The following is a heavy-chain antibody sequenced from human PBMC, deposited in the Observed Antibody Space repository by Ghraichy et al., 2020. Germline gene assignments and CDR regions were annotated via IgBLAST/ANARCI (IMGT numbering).Heavy chain of an antibody. CDR2: ISAGGDTT. CDR3: ARRASGTYYYFDS. V-gene: IGHV3-23*01. Sequence: GGSLRLSCAASGFTFSSYAMSWVRQAPGKGLEWVSAISAGGDTTYYVDSVKGRFTISGDNSKNTLYLQMNSLRAEDTAVYYCARRASGTYYYFDSWGQGTLVTVSS. D-gene: IGHD1-26*01. CDR1: GFTFSSYA. J-gene: IGHJ4*02.